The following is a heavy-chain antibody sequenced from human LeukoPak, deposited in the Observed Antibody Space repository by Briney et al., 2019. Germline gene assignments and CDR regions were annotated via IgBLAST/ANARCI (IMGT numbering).Heavy chain of an antibody. CDR1: GDSISSSSYY. CDR2: IYYSGNT. Sequence: SETLSLTCTVSGDSISSSSYYWGWIRQPPGKGLEWIGSIYYSGNTYYNPSLKSRVTISVDTSKNRFSLKLSSVTAADTAVYYCARHEAYYYDGSGYPIFDYWGQGTLVTVSS. D-gene: IGHD3-22*01. J-gene: IGHJ4*02. V-gene: IGHV4-39*01. CDR3: ARHEAYYYDGSGYPIFDY.